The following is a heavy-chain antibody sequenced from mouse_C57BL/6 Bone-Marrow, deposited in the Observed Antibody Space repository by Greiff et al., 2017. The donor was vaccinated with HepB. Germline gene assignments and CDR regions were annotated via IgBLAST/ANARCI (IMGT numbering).Heavy chain of an antibody. CDR3: ARGLRQNWYFDV. CDR2: IDPSDSYT. V-gene: IGHV1-50*01. D-gene: IGHD2-4*01. CDR1: GYTFPSYW. Sequence: QVQLQQPGAELVQPGASVKLSCKASGYTFPSYWMPWVKQRPGQGLEWIGEIDPSDSYTNYNQKFKGKATLTVDTSSSTAYMQLSSLTSEDSAVDYCARGLRQNWYFDVWGTGTTVTVSS. J-gene: IGHJ1*03.